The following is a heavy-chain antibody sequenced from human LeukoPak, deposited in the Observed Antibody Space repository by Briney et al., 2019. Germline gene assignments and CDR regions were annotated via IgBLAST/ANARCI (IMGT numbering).Heavy chain of an antibody. D-gene: IGHD4-17*01. Sequence: ASVKVSCKASGYTFTSYGISWVRQAPGQGLEWMGWISAYNGNTNYAQKLQGRVTMTTDTSTSTAYMELRSLRSDDTAVYYWAKDLLYGDYALDAFDIWGQGTMVTVSS. CDR2: ISAYNGNT. V-gene: IGHV1-18*01. CDR3: AKDLLYGDYALDAFDI. J-gene: IGHJ3*02. CDR1: GYTFTSYG.